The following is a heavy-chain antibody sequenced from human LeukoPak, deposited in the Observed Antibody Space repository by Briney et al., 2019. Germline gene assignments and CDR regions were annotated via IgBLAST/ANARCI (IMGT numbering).Heavy chain of an antibody. CDR2: IRSEAYGGTT. CDR3: TSCSSISCYTFDFDY. CDR1: GFTFGDYA. Sequence: GGSLRLSCTASGFTFGDYAMSWVRQAPGKGLEWVGFIRSEAYGGTTEYAASVKGRSTISRDDSKSIAYLQMNSLKTEDTAVYYCTSCSSISCYTFDFDYWGQGTLVTVSS. J-gene: IGHJ4*02. D-gene: IGHD2-2*02. V-gene: IGHV3-49*04.